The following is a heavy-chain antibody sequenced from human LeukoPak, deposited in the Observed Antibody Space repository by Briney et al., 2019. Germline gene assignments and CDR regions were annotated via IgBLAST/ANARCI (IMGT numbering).Heavy chain of an antibody. J-gene: IGHJ6*03. V-gene: IGHV3-30*02. D-gene: IGHD6-13*01. CDR1: GFTFSSYG. Sequence: GGSLRLSCAASGFTFSSYGMHWVRQAPGKGLEWVAFIRYDGSNKYYADSVKGRFTISRDNSKNTLYLQMNSLRAEDTAVYYCAKLSSSSPGRNYYYYYYMDVWGKGTTVTVSS. CDR2: IRYDGSNK. CDR3: AKLSSSSPGRNYYYYYYMDV.